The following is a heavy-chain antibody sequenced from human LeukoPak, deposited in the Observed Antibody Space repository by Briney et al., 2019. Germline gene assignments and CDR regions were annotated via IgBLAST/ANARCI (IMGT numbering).Heavy chain of an antibody. CDR2: ISGSGGST. CDR1: GFTFSSYA. Sequence: HPGGSLRLSCAASGFTFSSYAMSWVRQAPGKGLEWVSGISGSGGSTYYADSVKGRFTISRDNAKNTLYLQMNSLRAEDTAVYYCVDLRRDYWGQGTLVTVSS. CDR3: VDLRRDY. V-gene: IGHV3-23*01. J-gene: IGHJ4*02.